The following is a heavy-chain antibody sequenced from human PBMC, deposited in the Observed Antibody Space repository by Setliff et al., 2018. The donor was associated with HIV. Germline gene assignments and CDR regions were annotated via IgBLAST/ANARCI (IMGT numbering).Heavy chain of an antibody. J-gene: IGHJ4*01. CDR3: ARPTSGSNSPYVD. CDR1: GGSLSSNLYY. Sequence: KPSETLSLTCTVSGGSLSSNLYYWGWIRQPPGKGLEWIANVYYSGSAYYNPSLKSRLSISVDMSKNQFSLRLSSVTAADTAIYYCARPTSGSNSPYVDWGQGTLVTVSS. CDR2: VYYSGSA. V-gene: IGHV4-39*01. D-gene: IGHD3-10*02.